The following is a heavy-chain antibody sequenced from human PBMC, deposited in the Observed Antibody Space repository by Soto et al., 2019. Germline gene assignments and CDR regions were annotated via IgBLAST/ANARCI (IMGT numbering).Heavy chain of an antibody. CDR3: ARGIGGQPRLTWFDP. CDR2: LNPSGGST. V-gene: IGHV1-46*01. CDR1: GYTFTTYY. J-gene: IGHJ5*02. D-gene: IGHD2-15*01. Sequence: GYTFTTYYIHWVRQAPGHGLEWVGILNPSGGSTSNAQKLQGRLTMTREMSTDPTFMALSSLRSQDTAVYYCARGIGGQPRLTWFDPWGPGTLVTVSS.